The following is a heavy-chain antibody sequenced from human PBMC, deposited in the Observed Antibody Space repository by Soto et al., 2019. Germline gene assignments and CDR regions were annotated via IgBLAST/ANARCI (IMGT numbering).Heavy chain of an antibody. J-gene: IGHJ4*02. CDR3: ATWVHTPDTVIAAAGTFYY. CDR2: FDPEDGET. D-gene: IGHD6-13*01. CDR1: GYTLTELS. V-gene: IGHV1-24*01. Sequence: ASVKVSCKVSGYTLTELSMHWVRQAPGKGLEWMGGFDPEDGETIYSQKFQGRVTMTEDTSTDTAYMELSSLRSEDTAVYYCATWVHTPDTVIAAAGTFYYWGQGTLVTVSS.